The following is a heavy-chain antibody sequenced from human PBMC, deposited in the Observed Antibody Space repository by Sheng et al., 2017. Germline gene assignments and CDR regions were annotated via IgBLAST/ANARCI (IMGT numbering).Heavy chain of an antibody. CDR1: GFTFSSYA. Sequence: QVQLVESGGGVVQPGRSLRLSCAASGFTFSSYAMHWVRQAPGKGLEWVAVISYDGSNKYYADSVKGRFTISRDNSKNTLYLQMNSLRAEDTAVYYCARSDSSGQVQAFDIVGPRDNGHRLF. J-gene: IGHJ3*02. CDR2: ISYDGSNK. CDR3: ARSDSSGQVQAFDI. V-gene: IGHV3-30*04. D-gene: IGHD3-22*01.